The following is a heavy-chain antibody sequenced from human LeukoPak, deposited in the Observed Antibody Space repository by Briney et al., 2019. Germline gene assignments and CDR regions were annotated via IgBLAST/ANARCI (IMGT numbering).Heavy chain of an antibody. Sequence: SSETLSLTCAVYGGSFSGYYWSWIRQPPGKGLEWIGEINHSGRTNYNPSLKSRVTISVDTSKNQFSLKLSSVTAADTAVYYCARAGDSSGYSDYWGQGTLVTVSS. J-gene: IGHJ4*02. CDR1: GGSFSGYY. CDR2: INHSGRT. V-gene: IGHV4-34*01. D-gene: IGHD3-22*01. CDR3: ARAGDSSGYSDY.